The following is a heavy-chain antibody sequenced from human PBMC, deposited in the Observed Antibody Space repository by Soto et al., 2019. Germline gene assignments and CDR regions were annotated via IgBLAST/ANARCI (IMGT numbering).Heavy chain of an antibody. CDR1: GFTFSSYD. CDR2: ISSNGGTT. V-gene: IGHV3-64*01. D-gene: IGHD1-7*01. Sequence: EVQLAESGGGMVQPGGSLRLSCVASGFTFSSYDMHWVRQAPGKGLEYVSSISSNGGTTYYGNSVKGRFTISRDNSKHTLYLQMGSLRAEDMAVYYCVRRVSGNYDYWGQGTLVTVS. CDR3: VRRVSGNYDY. J-gene: IGHJ4*02.